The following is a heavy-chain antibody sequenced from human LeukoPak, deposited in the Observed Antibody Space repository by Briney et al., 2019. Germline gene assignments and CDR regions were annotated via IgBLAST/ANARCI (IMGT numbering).Heavy chain of an antibody. D-gene: IGHD5-18*01. V-gene: IGHV3-30-3*01. J-gene: IGHJ4*02. Sequence: PGGSLRLSCAASGFTFSSYAMHWVRQAPGKGLEWVAVISYDGSNKYYADSVKGRFTISRDNSKNTLYLQMNSLRAEDTAVYYCAGAADTAMGNPIPLSYWGQGTLVTVSS. CDR3: AGAADTAMGNPIPLSY. CDR1: GFTFSSYA. CDR2: ISYDGSNK.